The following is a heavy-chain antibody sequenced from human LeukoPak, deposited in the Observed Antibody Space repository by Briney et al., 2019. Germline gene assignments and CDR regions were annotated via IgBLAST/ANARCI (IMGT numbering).Heavy chain of an antibody. D-gene: IGHD2-15*01. CDR3: AKDWVYCSGGSCYGSNWFDP. V-gene: IGHV3-20*04. J-gene: IGHJ5*02. Sequence: GGSLRLSCAASGFTFDDYGMSWVRQAPGKGLEWVSGINSDGSSTSYADSAKGRFTISRDHAKNTLYLQMNSLRAEDTAVYYCAKDWVYCSGGSCYGSNWFDPWGQGTLVTVSS. CDR2: INSDGSST. CDR1: GFTFDDYG.